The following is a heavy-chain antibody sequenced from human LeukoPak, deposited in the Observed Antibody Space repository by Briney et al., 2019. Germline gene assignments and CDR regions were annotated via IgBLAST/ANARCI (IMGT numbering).Heavy chain of an antibody. CDR1: GFTFSSYE. V-gene: IGHV3-48*03. Sequence: GGSLRLSCAASGFTFSSYEMNWVRQAPGKGREWVSYISSSGSTIYYADSVKGRFTISRDNAKNSLYLQMNSLRAEDTAVYYCARGESDLDYWGQGTLVTVSS. CDR2: ISSSGSTI. J-gene: IGHJ4*02. CDR3: ARGESDLDY. D-gene: IGHD1-26*01.